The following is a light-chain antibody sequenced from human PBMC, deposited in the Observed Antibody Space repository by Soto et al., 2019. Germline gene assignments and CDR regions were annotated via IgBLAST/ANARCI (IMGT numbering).Light chain of an antibody. CDR1: QSVSSH. CDR2: GAS. CDR3: QQYNNWLPIT. V-gene: IGKV3-15*01. Sequence: EIVMTQSPATLFVSPGEGATLSCRASQSVSSHLAWYQHKPGQAPRLLIYGASTRAPGIPARFSGSGSETDFTLTISSLQSEDSAVYYCQQYNNWLPITFGQGTRLEIK. J-gene: IGKJ5*01.